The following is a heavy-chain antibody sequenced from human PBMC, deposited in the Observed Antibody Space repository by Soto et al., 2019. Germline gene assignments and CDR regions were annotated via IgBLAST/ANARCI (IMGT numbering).Heavy chain of an antibody. CDR3: AKDKMDYGQFDS. Sequence: QVQLVESGGGVVQPGRSQRLSCSASGFTFSSYGMHWVRQAPGKGLECVAFISYDGFNKYYADSVKGRFTISRDNSQNTLSLQMNSLRPDDTALYYCAKDKMDYGQFDSWGRGTLVTVSS. D-gene: IGHD4-17*01. J-gene: IGHJ4*02. CDR1: GFTFSSYG. CDR2: ISYDGFNK. V-gene: IGHV3-30*18.